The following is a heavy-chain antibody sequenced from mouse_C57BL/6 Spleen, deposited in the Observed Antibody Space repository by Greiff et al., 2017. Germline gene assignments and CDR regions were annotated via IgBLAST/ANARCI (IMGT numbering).Heavy chain of an antibody. D-gene: IGHD2-2*01. CDR3: AGVTTYYYAMDY. CDR1: GFSLTSYG. V-gene: IGHV2-5*01. Sequence: VKLVESGPGLVQPSQSLSITCTVSGFSLTSYGVHWVRQSPGKGLEWLGVIWRGGSTDYNAAFMSRLRITKDNSKSQVFFNMNSLQADDTAIYYCAGVTTYYYAMDYWGQGTSVTVSS. J-gene: IGHJ4*01. CDR2: IWRGGST.